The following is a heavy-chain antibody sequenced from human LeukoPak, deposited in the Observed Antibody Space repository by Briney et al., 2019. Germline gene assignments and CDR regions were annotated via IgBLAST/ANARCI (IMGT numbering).Heavy chain of an antibody. CDR1: GYTFIGYY. V-gene: IGHV1-2*02. CDR3: ARSHDYTNYVSP. J-gene: IGHJ5*02. D-gene: IGHD4-11*01. CDR2: INPSGGET. Sequence: ASVKVSCKASGYTFIGYYIHWMRQAPGQGLEWMGWINPSGGETHFAQKFQGRVTLTTDASLSTAYLDLSSLISDDTAVYYCARSHDYTNYVSPWGQGTLVTVSS.